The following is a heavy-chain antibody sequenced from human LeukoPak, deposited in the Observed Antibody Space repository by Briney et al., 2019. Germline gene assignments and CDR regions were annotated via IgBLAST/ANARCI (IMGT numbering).Heavy chain of an antibody. V-gene: IGHV3-30*14. CDR3: ARDLDYLYFDY. CDR1: GFTVSSYA. CDR2: VPHDESNK. J-gene: IGHJ4*02. Sequence: GGSLRLSCAASGFTVSSYAMHWVRQAPGKGLEWVALVPHDESNKYYADSVKGRFTVSRDNSKNTLYLQMNSLRPEDTAVYYCARDLDYLYFDYWGQGTLVTVSS. D-gene: IGHD3/OR15-3a*01.